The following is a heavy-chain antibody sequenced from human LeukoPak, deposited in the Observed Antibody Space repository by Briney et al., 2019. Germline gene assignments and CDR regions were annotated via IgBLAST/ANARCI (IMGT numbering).Heavy chain of an antibody. CDR1: GYSISSGYY. CDR2: ISDSGSTI. CDR3: VRDRLGDYDSSGYYDN. J-gene: IGHJ4*02. V-gene: IGHV3-11*01. D-gene: IGHD3-22*01. Sequence: LSLTCAVSGYSISSGYYWGWIRQAPGKGLEWVSYISDSGSTIYYADSVKGRFTISRDNAKKSLYLQMNSLRAEDTAVYYCVRDRLGDYDSSGYYDNWGQGTLVTVSS.